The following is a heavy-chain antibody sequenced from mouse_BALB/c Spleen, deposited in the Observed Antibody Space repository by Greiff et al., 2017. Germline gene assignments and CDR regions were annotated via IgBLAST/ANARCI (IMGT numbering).Heavy chain of an antibody. J-gene: IGHJ3*01. Sequence: EVKLVESGGGLVKPGGSLKLSCAASGFTFSSYTMSWVRQTPEKRLEWVATISSGGSYTYYPDSVKGRFTISRDNAKNTLYLQMSSLKSEDTAMYYCTREGYGFAYWGQGTLVTVSA. CDR1: GFTFSSYT. V-gene: IGHV5-6-4*01. CDR3: TREGYGFAY. D-gene: IGHD2-14*01. CDR2: ISSGGSYT.